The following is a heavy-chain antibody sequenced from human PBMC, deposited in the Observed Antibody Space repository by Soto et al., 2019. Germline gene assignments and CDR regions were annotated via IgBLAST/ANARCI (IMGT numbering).Heavy chain of an antibody. CDR3: ARSVEGHFDY. Sequence: EVRLVESGGALVQRGGSLTLSCAASGFRFSIDSRNWVRQAPGKGLEWSAYITSDTKTIKYAESVKGRFTISRDNAKNSVYLQMNHLSDEDTAVYYCARSVEGHFDYWGQGTVVTVSS. CDR2: ITSDTKTI. J-gene: IGHJ4*02. CDR1: GFRFSIDS. D-gene: IGHD6-19*01. V-gene: IGHV3-48*02.